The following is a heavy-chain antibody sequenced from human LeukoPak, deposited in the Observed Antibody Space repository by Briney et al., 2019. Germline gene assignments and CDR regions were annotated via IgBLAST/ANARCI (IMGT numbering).Heavy chain of an antibody. V-gene: IGHV3-30-3*01. D-gene: IGHD2-2*01. CDR1: GFTFSSYA. CDR2: ISYEGSNK. J-gene: IGHJ6*02. CDR3: ARDLSDIVVVPAAIQGYYYYGMDV. Sequence: QPGRPLRLSCAASGFTFSSYAMHWVRQAPGKGLEWVAVISYEGSNKYYADSVKGRFTISRDNSKNTLYLQMNSLRAEDTAVYYCARDLSDIVVVPAAIQGYYYYGMDVWGQGTTVTVSS.